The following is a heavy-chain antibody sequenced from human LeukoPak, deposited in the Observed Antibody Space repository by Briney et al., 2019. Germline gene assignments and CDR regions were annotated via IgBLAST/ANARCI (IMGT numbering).Heavy chain of an antibody. CDR2: IYYSGST. D-gene: IGHD6-13*01. V-gene: IGHV4-61*01. CDR3: ARALLGAAADPFDY. CDR1: GGSVSRGSYY. Sequence: PSETLSLTCTVSGGSVSRGSYYWSWIRQPPGRGLEWVGYIYYSGSTNYNPSLKSRVTISVDTSKNQFSLKLSSVTAADTAVYYCARALLGAAADPFDYWGQGTLVTVSS. J-gene: IGHJ4*02.